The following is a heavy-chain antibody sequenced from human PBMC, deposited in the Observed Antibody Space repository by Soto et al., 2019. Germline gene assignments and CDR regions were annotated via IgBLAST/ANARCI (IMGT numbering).Heavy chain of an antibody. Sequence: AQLVESGGGLVQPGGSLRLSCAASGFTFSNYWMHWVRQVPGQGPVWVSRLNRDGSRTDYADSVRGRFTIFRDNARNTLYLQMNSLRGEDTAMYYCARDLGGAGSYWGQGTLVTVSS. V-gene: IGHV3-74*01. D-gene: IGHD1-26*01. CDR3: ARDLGGAGSY. J-gene: IGHJ4*02. CDR2: LNRDGSRT. CDR1: GFTFSNYW.